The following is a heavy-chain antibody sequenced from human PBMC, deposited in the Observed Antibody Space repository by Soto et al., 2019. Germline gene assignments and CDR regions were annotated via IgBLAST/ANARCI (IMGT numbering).Heavy chain of an antibody. Sequence: ASVKVSCKASGYTFTSYGISWVRQAPGQGLEWMGWISAYNGNTNYAQKLQGRVTMTTDTSTSTAYMELRSLRSDDTAVYYCAREGNGYGNGVGNYYMEVWGKGTTVTVSS. CDR2: ISAYNGNT. V-gene: IGHV1-18*01. CDR3: AREGNGYGNGVGNYYMEV. D-gene: IGHD5-18*01. CDR1: GYTFTSYG. J-gene: IGHJ6*03.